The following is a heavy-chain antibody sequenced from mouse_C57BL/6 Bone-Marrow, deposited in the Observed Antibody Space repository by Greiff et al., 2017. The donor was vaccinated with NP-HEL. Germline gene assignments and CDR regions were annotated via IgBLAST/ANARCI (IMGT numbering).Heavy chain of an antibody. CDR2: IYPGDGDT. CDR1: GYAFSSSW. D-gene: IGHD2-4*01. J-gene: IGHJ3*01. Sequence: QVQLKQSGPELVKPGASVKISCKASGYAFSSSWMNWVKQRPGKGLEWIGRIYPGDGDTNYNGKFKGKATLTADKSSSTAYMQLSSLTSEDSAVYFCARADDYDAYWGQGTLVTVSA. CDR3: ARADDYDAY. V-gene: IGHV1-82*01.